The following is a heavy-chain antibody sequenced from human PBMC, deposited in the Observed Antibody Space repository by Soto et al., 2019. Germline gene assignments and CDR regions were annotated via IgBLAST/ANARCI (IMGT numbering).Heavy chain of an antibody. CDR1: GYPFTIYY. CDR3: ARDQGGYYDSSGYIHLWLLGYLDY. V-gene: IGHV1-46*01. Sequence: GASVKVSCKASGYPFTIYYMDWVRQAPGQGLEWVGVINPSDGSTSYAQKFPGRVTMTMDTSTSTVYMELSSLRSEETAVYYCARDQGGYYDSSGYIHLWLLGYLDYWGQGTLVTVSS. CDR2: INPSDGST. D-gene: IGHD3-22*01. J-gene: IGHJ4*02.